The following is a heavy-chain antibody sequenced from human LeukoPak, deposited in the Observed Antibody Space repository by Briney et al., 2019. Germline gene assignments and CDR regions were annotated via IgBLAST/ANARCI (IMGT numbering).Heavy chain of an antibody. CDR3: ARWDYYGSGSYKHAFDY. J-gene: IGHJ4*02. CDR1: GFTFSSYA. Sequence: PGGSLRLSCAASGFTFSSYAMPWVRQAPGKGLEWVAVISYDGSNKYYADSVKGRFTISRDNSKNTLYLQMNSLRAEDTAVYYCARWDYYGSGSYKHAFDYWGQGTPVTVSS. V-gene: IGHV3-30-3*01. D-gene: IGHD3-10*01. CDR2: ISYDGSNK.